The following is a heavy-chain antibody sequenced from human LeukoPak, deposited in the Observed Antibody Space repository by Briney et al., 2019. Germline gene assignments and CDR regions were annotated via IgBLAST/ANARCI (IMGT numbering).Heavy chain of an antibody. V-gene: IGHV1-2*02. CDR2: INPNSGST. J-gene: IGHJ4*02. Sequence: ASVKVSCKASGGTFSSYAISWVRQAPGQGLEWMGWINPNSGSTNYAQKFQGRVTVTRDTSISTAYMELSRLRSDDTAVFYCARAKVGYCLGTSCQQYYFDFWGQGTLVTVSS. CDR1: GGTFSSYA. D-gene: IGHD2-2*01. CDR3: ARAKVGYCLGTSCQQYYFDF.